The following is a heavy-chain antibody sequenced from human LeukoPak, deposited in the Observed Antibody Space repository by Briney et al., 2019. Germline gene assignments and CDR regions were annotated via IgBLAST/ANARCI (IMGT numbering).Heavy chain of an antibody. CDR2: ISNSGSTK. Sequence: PGGSLRLSCAASGFTFNIYEMNWVRQAPRKGLEWVSYISNSGSTKYYADSVKGRFTISRDNAKKSLYVQMNSLRAEDTAVYYCARDSGDGFDIWGQGTMVTVSS. D-gene: IGHD3-10*01. CDR1: GFTFNIYE. J-gene: IGHJ3*02. V-gene: IGHV3-48*03. CDR3: ARDSGDGFDI.